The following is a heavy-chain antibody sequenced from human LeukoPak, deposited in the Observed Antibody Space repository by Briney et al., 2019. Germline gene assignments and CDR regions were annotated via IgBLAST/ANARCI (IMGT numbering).Heavy chain of an antibody. CDR3: ATWNDFWSGYLDY. J-gene: IGHJ4*02. CDR2: ITPIFGTA. V-gene: IGHV1-69*06. Sequence: SVKVSCKASGGTFSSYAISWVRQAPGQGLEWMGGITPIFGTANYAQKFQGRVTITADKSTSTAYMELSSLRSEDTAVYYCATWNDFWSGYLDYWGQGTLVTVSS. CDR1: GGTFSSYA. D-gene: IGHD3-3*01.